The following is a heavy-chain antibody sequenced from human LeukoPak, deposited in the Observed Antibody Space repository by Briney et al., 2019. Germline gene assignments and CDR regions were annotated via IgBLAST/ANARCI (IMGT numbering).Heavy chain of an antibody. CDR2: ISSSGSTI. CDR1: GFTFSDYY. Sequence: GGSLRLSCAASGFTFSDYYMSWIRQAPGKGLEWVSYISSSGSTIYYADSVKGRFTISRDNSKNTLYLQMNSLRAEDTAVYYCAKGVGGAANYYYMDVWGKGTTVTVSS. V-gene: IGHV3-11*04. CDR3: AKGVGGAANYYYMDV. J-gene: IGHJ6*03. D-gene: IGHD3-16*01.